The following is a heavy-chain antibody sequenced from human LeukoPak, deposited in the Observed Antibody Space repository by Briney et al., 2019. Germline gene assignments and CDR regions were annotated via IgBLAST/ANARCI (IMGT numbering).Heavy chain of an antibody. Sequence: SETLSLTCAVYGGSFSGHYWTWIRQPPGKGLEWIGEINHSGSTNYNPSLKSRVTISVDTSQNQFHLKLSSVHAADTAVYYCARGAVLPAAMSRKWKGFDYWGQGTLVTVSS. CDR3: ARGAVLPAAMSRKWKGFDY. CDR1: GGSFSGHY. D-gene: IGHD2-2*01. V-gene: IGHV4-34*01. J-gene: IGHJ4*02. CDR2: INHSGST.